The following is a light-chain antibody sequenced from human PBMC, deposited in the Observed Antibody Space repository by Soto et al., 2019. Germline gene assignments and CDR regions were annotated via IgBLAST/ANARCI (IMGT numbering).Light chain of an antibody. CDR3: SSYAGSNNYF. CDR1: SSDVGGYNY. J-gene: IGLJ1*01. CDR2: EVS. V-gene: IGLV2-8*01. Sequence: QSVLTQPPSASGSPGQSVTISCTGTSSDVGGYNYVSWYQQHPGKAPKLMIYEVSKRHSGVPDRFSGSKSGNTASLTVSGLQAEDEADYYCSSYAGSNNYFFGTGTKVTVL.